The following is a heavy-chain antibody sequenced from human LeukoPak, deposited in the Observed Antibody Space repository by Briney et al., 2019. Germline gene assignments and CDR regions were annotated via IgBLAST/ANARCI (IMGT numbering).Heavy chain of an antibody. CDR3: ARDSGVGGPSDD. CDR1: GFPFSRHS. J-gene: IGHJ4*02. D-gene: IGHD1-26*01. CDR2: INQDGTEK. Sequence: GGSLRLSCAASGFPFSRHSMSWVRQAPGKGLEWVANINQDGTEKSYVDSVKGRFTISRDNAKNSLYLQMNSLRVEDPAVFYCARDSGVGGPSDDWGQGTLVTVSS. V-gene: IGHV3-7*04.